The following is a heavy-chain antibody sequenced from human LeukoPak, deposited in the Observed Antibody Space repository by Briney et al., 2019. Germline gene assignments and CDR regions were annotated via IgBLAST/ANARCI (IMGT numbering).Heavy chain of an antibody. CDR3: ARASGTGWFDP. D-gene: IGHD6-13*01. CDR2: INHSGST. Sequence: PSETLSLPCAVYGGSFSGYYWSWIRQPPGKGLEWIGEINHSGSTNYNPSLKSRVTISVDTSKNQFSLKLSSVTAADTAVYYCARASGTGWFDPWGQGTLVTVSS. V-gene: IGHV4-34*01. CDR1: GGSFSGYY. J-gene: IGHJ5*02.